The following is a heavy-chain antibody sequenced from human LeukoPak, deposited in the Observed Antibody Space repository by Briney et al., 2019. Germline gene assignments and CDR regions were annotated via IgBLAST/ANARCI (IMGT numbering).Heavy chain of an antibody. V-gene: IGHV3-21*01. J-gene: IGHJ4*02. CDR1: GFTFSSYS. CDR3: ARDAYYDSSGYFDY. CDR2: ISSSSSYI. Sequence: GGSLRLSCAASGFTFSSYSMNWARQSPGKGLEWVSSISSSSSYIYYADSVKGRFTISRDNAKNSLYLQMNSLRAEDTAVYYYARDAYYDSSGYFDYWGQGTLVTVSS. D-gene: IGHD3-22*01.